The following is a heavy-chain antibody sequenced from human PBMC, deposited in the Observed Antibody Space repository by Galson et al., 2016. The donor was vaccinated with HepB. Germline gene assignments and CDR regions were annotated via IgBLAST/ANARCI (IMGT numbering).Heavy chain of an antibody. CDR3: AHRHYDFWKCALAGWLDF. Sequence: PALVKPTQTLTLTCTFSGFSVRTSGVGVGWIRQPPGKAPEWLGTIYWDDDKRYSASLKNRLTITKDSPRNQVVLRMTNMEPVDTATYYCAHRHYDFWKCALAGWLDFWGQGILVAVSS. CDR1: GFSVRTSGVG. CDR2: IYWDDDK. J-gene: IGHJ5*01. D-gene: IGHD3-3*01. V-gene: IGHV2-5*02.